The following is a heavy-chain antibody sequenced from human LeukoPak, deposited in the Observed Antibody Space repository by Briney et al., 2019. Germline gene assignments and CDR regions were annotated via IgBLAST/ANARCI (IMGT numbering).Heavy chain of an antibody. CDR3: SRVGSSGWPNYFDS. J-gene: IGHJ4*02. CDR2: IGTSGDT. D-gene: IGHD6-19*01. V-gene: IGHV3-13*04. Sequence: GGSLRLSCAASGFTSSSYDMHWLRQATGKGLEWVSVIGTSGDTYYAGSVKGRFTISRENAKNSLYLQMNSLTAGDTAVYFCSRVGSSGWPNYFDSWGQGTLVTVSS. CDR1: GFTSSSYD.